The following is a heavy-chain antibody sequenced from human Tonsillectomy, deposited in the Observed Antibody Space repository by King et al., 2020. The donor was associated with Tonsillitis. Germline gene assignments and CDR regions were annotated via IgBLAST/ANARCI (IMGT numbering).Heavy chain of an antibody. CDR3: ARERLYNVEWGIDH. CDR1: GFTFYSYG. D-gene: IGHD6-25*01. J-gene: IGHJ4*02. V-gene: IGHV3-33*05. Sequence: VQLVESGGGVVQPGRSLRLSCATSGFTFYSYGMHWVRQAPGKGLEWVATISYDGTNKHHSDSVEGRFTISRDNSKNTMYLQMNSLRDEDTAVYYCARERLYNVEWGIDHWGQGTLVTVSS. CDR2: ISYDGTNK.